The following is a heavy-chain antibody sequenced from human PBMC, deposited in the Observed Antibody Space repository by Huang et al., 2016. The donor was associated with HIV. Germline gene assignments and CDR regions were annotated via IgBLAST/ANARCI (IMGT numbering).Heavy chain of an antibody. Sequence: QLLLQESGPGLVKPSEALALTCAVSGGSIRSRDYHWGWIRQPPGKGLGWIGSIYHKGSTHYSPSLKRRVTIAVDTSKNLFFLNLTSMTAADTAVYYCARHREGPVAYYSGWGSHLNYMDVWGRGRTVVVSS. V-gene: IGHV4-39*01. CDR3: ARHREGPVAYYSGWGSHLNYMDV. CDR1: GGSIRSRDYH. J-gene: IGHJ6*03. CDR2: IYHKGST. D-gene: IGHD3-10*01.